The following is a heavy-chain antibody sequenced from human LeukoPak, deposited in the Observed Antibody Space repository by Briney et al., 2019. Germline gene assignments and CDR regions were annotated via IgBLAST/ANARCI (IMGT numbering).Heavy chain of an antibody. CDR1: GFTFSSYS. CDR2: ISSSGSTI. CDR3: AREGIWFGGFYYYGMDV. Sequence: GGSLRLSCAASGFTFSSYSMNWVRQAPGKGLEWVSYISSSGSTIYYADSVKGRFTISRDNAKNSLYLQMNSLRAEDTAVYYCAREGIWFGGFYYYGMDVWGQGTTVTVSS. D-gene: IGHD3-10*01. J-gene: IGHJ6*02. V-gene: IGHV3-48*04.